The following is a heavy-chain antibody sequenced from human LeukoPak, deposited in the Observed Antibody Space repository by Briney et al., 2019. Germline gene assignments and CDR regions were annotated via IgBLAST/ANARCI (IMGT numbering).Heavy chain of an antibody. D-gene: IGHD3-22*01. CDR1: GYTFTSYY. J-gene: IGHJ4*02. Sequence: GASVKVSCKASGYTFTSYYMHWVRQAPGQGLEWMGIINPSGGSTSYAQKFQGRVTMTRDTSTSTVYMELSSLRSEDTAVYYCARLAYYDSSGLTYFDYWGQGTLVTVSS. V-gene: IGHV1-46*01. CDR3: ARLAYYDSSGLTYFDY. CDR2: INPSGGST.